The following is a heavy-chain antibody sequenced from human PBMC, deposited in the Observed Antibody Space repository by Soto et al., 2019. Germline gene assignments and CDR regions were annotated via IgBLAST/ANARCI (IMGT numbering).Heavy chain of an antibody. V-gene: IGHV3-23*01. CDR1: GVTFSSYA. CDR3: ANARYSYSGMDV. CDR2: ISGSGGST. J-gene: IGHJ6*02. Sequence: EVQLLESGGGLVQPGGSLRLSCAASGVTFSSYAMSWVRHAPGKGLEWVSAISGSGGSTYYADSVKGRFTISRDNSKNPLYLQMNSLRAEDTAVYYCANARYSYSGMDVWCQGTTVTVSS.